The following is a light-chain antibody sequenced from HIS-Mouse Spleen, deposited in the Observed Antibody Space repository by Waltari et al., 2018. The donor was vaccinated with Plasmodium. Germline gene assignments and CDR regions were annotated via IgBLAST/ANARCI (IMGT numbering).Light chain of an antibody. CDR1: ALPQHY. J-gene: IGLJ3*02. CDR3: YSTDSSGNHRV. Sequence: SYELTQPPSVSVSPGQTARITCSGDALPQHYPYWYPQKSGQAPVLVIYEDSKRPSGIPERFSGSSSGTMATLTISGAQVEDEADYYCYSTDSSGNHRVFGGGTKLTVL. CDR2: EDS. V-gene: IGLV3-10*01.